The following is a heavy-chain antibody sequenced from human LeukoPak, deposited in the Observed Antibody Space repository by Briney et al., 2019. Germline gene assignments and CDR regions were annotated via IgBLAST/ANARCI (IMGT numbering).Heavy chain of an antibody. D-gene: IGHD3-3*01. CDR3: ARVGPGKFLEFLLYDY. V-gene: IGHV1-18*01. CDR1: GYTFTNYG. CDR2: ISAYNGNT. Sequence: ALVKVSCKASGYTFTNYGITWVRQAPGQGLEWMGWISAYNGNTNYVQKLQGRVTMTTDTSTSTAYMELRSLRSDDTAVYYCARVGPGKFLEFLLYDYWGQGTLVTVSS. J-gene: IGHJ4*02.